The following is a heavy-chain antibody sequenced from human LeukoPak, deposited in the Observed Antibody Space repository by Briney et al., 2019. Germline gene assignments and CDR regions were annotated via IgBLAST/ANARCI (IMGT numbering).Heavy chain of an antibody. Sequence: GGSLRLSCAASGFTFSNYAMSWARQAPGKGLEWVSGLSTSGGGTYYADSVKGRFTISRDNSKNTLYLQMNSLRAEDTAVYYCAKRIAAAGTGVGVGFDYWGQGTLVTVSS. D-gene: IGHD6-13*01. CDR2: LSTSGGGT. J-gene: IGHJ4*02. CDR1: GFTFSNYA. V-gene: IGHV3-23*01. CDR3: AKRIAAAGTGVGVGFDY.